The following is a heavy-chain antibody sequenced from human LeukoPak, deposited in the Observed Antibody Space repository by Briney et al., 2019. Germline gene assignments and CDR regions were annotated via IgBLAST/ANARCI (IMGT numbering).Heavy chain of an antibody. V-gene: IGHV4-34*01. J-gene: IGHJ4*02. CDR1: GFTFSSYA. D-gene: IGHD3-10*01. Sequence: GSLRLSCAASGFTFSSYAMSWIRQPPGKGLEWIGEVNHSGSTNYNPSLKSRVTISVDTSKNQFSLKLSSVTAADTAVYYCARTYYYTVWGQGTLVTVSS. CDR3: ARTYYYTV. CDR2: VNHSGST.